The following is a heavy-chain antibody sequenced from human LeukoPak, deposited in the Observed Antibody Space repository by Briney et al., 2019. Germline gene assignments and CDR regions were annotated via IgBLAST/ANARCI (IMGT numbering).Heavy chain of an antibody. J-gene: IGHJ6*01. V-gene: IGHV3-23*01. CDR2: ISGSGDNT. Sequence: GGSLRLSCAASGFTFSGFAMSWARRTPGKGLEWVSGISGSGDNTLYADSVKGRFTISRDNSKNTLYLEMNSLRAEDTAIYYCAKMKGHPLPKYYMDVWGQGTTVTVSS. CDR3: AKMKGHPLPKYYMDV. CDR1: GFTFSGFA. D-gene: IGHD1-26*01.